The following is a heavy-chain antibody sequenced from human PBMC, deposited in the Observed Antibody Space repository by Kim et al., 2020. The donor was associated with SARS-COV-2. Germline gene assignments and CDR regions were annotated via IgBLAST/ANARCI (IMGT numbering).Heavy chain of an antibody. CDR2: ISSNGGST. Sequence: GGSLRLSCSASGFTFSSYAMHWVRQAPGKGLEYVSAISSNGGSTYYADSVKGRFTISRDNSKNTLYLQMSSLRAEDTAVYYCVKGPGWFGELSGHFDYWGQGTLVTVSS. D-gene: IGHD3-10*01. V-gene: IGHV3-64D*06. J-gene: IGHJ4*02. CDR3: VKGPGWFGELSGHFDY. CDR1: GFTFSSYA.